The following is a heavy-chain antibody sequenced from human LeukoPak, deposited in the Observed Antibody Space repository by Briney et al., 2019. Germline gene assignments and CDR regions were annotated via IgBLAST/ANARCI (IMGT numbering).Heavy chain of an antibody. CDR1: GGSFSGYY. CDR3: ARGPIWSLLSSSGYDY. J-gene: IGHJ4*02. CDR2: INHSGST. V-gene: IGHV4-34*01. D-gene: IGHD3-22*01. Sequence: SETLSLTCAVYGGSFSGYYWSWIRQPPGKGLEWIGEINHSGSTNYNPSLKSRVTISVDTSKNQFSLKLSSVTAADTAVYYCARGPIWSLLSSSGYDYWGQGTLVAVSS.